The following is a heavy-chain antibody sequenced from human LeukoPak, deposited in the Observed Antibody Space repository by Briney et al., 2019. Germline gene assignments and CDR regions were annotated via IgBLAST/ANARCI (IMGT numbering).Heavy chain of an antibody. CDR3: AREDYDSSGAFDY. V-gene: IGHV3-48*02. J-gene: IGHJ4*02. Sequence: PGGSLRLSCAASGFTFSSCSMNWVRQAPGKGLEWVSYISSSSSTIYYADSVKGRFTISRDNAKNSLYLQMNSLRDEDTAVYYCAREDYDSSGAFDYWGQGTLVTVSS. CDR1: GFTFSSCS. CDR2: ISSSSSTI. D-gene: IGHD3-22*01.